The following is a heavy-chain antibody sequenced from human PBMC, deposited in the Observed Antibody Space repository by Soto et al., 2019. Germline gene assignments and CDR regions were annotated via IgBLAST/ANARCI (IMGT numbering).Heavy chain of an antibody. J-gene: IGHJ5*02. Sequence: SETLSLTCTVSGGSISSGGYYWSWIRQHPGKGLEWIGYIYYSGSTYYNPPLKSRVTISVDTSKNQFSLKLSSVTAADTAVYYCARDHSGTDWFDPWGQGTLVTVSS. V-gene: IGHV4-31*03. CDR2: IYYSGST. CDR3: ARDHSGTDWFDP. CDR1: GGSISSGGYY. D-gene: IGHD1-26*01.